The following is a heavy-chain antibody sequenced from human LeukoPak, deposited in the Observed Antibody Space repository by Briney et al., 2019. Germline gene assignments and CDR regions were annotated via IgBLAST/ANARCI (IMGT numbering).Heavy chain of an antibody. CDR3: ARRCGGDCYSAFDY. CDR1: GYTFTSYG. D-gene: IGHD2-21*02. J-gene: IGHJ4*02. CDR2: ISAYNGNT. V-gene: IGHV1-18*01. Sequence: ASVKVSCKASGYTFTSYGISWVRQAPGQGLEWMGWISAYNGNTNYAQKLQGRVTMTTDTSTSTAYMELRSLRSDDTAVYYCARRCGGDCYSAFDYWGQGTPVTVSS.